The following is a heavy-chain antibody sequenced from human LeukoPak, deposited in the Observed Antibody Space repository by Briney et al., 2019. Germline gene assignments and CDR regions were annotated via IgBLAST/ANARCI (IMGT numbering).Heavy chain of an antibody. D-gene: IGHD3-22*01. CDR3: ATEPPYYYDSSGLGGGYFDY. CDR1: GYTLTELS. J-gene: IGHJ4*02. V-gene: IGHV1-24*01. CDR2: FDPEDGET. Sequence: GASVKVSCKVSGYTLTELSMHWVRQAPGKGLEWMGGFDPEDGETIYAQKFQGRVTMTEDTSTDTAYTELSSLRSEDTAVYYCATEPPYYYDSSGLGGGYFDYWGQGTLVTVSS.